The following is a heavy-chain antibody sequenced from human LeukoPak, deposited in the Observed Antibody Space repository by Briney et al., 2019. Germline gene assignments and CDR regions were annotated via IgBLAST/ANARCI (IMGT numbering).Heavy chain of an antibody. J-gene: IGHJ5*02. CDR2: IFYDGNT. Sequence: SETLSLTCAVYGGSFSGYYWSWIRQSPGKGLQSIGTIFYDGNTYYNPSLKSRVTMSVDTSKDQFSLTLTSVTAADTAVYYCARLLRPGLYGEDLWGRGTLVTVSS. CDR3: ARLLRPGLYGEDL. V-gene: IGHV4-34*12. D-gene: IGHD2/OR15-2a*01. CDR1: GGSFSGYY.